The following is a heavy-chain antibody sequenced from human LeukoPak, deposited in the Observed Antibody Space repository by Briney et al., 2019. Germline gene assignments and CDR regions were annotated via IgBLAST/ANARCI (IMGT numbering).Heavy chain of an antibody. D-gene: IGHD6-13*01. J-gene: IGHJ4*02. V-gene: IGHV3-74*01. CDR3: ARGPGVAAAGTYYFDC. Sequence: GGSLRLSCAASGFTFSTYWMHWVRLAPGKGLVWVARLNSDGSSASYADSVKDRFTSSRDNAKKTLFLQMDSLRAEDTAVYYCARGPGVAAAGTYYFDCWGQGTLATVSS. CDR1: GFTFSTYW. CDR2: LNSDGSSA.